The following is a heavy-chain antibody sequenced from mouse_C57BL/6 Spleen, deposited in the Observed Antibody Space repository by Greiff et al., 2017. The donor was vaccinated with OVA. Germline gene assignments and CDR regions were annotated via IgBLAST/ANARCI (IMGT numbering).Heavy chain of an antibody. J-gene: IGHJ3*01. D-gene: IGHD1-1*01. CDR1: GFTFTDYY. Sequence: EVKLVESGGGLVQPGGSLSLFCAASGFTFTDYYMSWVRQPPGKALEWLGFIRNKANGYTTEYSASVKGRFTISRDNSQSILYLPMNALRAEDSATYYCARDYYGSSSPWFAYWGQGTLVTVSA. CDR2: IRNKANGYTT. CDR3: ARDYYGSSSPWFAY. V-gene: IGHV7-3*01.